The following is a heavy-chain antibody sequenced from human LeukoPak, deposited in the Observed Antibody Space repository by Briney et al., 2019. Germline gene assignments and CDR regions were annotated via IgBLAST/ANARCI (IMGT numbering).Heavy chain of an antibody. CDR3: ARISYYYDSSGYYGSRFDY. J-gene: IGHJ4*02. V-gene: IGHV3-7*01. CDR1: GFTFSSNW. Sequence: GGALRLSCAASGFTFSSNWMSGGRQAPGEGRESVAHIKQDGSEKYYVDSVKGPFTISRDNAKNSLCLQMNTLRAEDTALYYCARISYYYDSSGYYGSRFDYWGQGTLVIVSS. D-gene: IGHD3-22*01. CDR2: IKQDGSEK.